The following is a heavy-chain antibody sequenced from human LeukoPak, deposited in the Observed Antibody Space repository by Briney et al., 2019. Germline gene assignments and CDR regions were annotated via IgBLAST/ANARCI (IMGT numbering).Heavy chain of an antibody. Sequence: SVKVSCKASGGTFSSYAISWVRQAPGQGLEWIGRIIPILGIANYAQKFQGRVTITADKSTSTAYMELSSLRSDDTAVYYCARDIRKIKYSYGPGYFDYWGQGALVTVSS. J-gene: IGHJ4*02. CDR3: ARDIRKIKYSYGPGYFDY. CDR2: IIPILGIA. D-gene: IGHD5-18*01. V-gene: IGHV1-69*04. CDR1: GGTFSSYA.